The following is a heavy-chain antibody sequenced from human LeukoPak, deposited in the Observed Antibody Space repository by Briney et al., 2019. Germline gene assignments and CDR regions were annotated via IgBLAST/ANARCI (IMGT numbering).Heavy chain of an antibody. V-gene: IGHV1-69*13. CDR1: GGTFSSYA. Sequence: ASVKVSCKASGGTFSSYAISWVRQAPGQGLEWMGGIIPIFGTANYAQKFQGRVTITVDESTSTAYMELSSLRSEDTAVYYCARSTPDYSAFDIWGQGTMVTVSS. D-gene: IGHD4-11*01. J-gene: IGHJ3*02. CDR3: ARSTPDYSAFDI. CDR2: IIPIFGTA.